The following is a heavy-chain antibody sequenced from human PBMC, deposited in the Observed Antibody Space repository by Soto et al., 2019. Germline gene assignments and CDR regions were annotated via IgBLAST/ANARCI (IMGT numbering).Heavy chain of an antibody. CDR3: AMEDYDSRSYYDY. V-gene: IGHV4-34*01. CDR1: GGSFSGYY. D-gene: IGHD3-22*01. Sequence: SETLSLTCAVYGGSFSGYYWSWIRQPPGKGLEWIGEINHSGSTNYNPSLKSRVTISVDTSKNQFSLKLSSVTAADTAVYYCAMEDYDSRSYYDYWGQGTLVSVS. CDR2: INHSGST. J-gene: IGHJ4*02.